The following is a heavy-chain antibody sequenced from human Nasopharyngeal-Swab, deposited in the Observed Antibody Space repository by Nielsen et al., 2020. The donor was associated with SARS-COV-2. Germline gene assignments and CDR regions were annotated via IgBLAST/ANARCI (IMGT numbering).Heavy chain of an antibody. V-gene: IGHV1-2*06. CDR2: INPNTGGT. CDR1: GYTFTAYY. J-gene: IGHJ4*02. CDR3: ARDDGDVPGMTGSGPPGGY. Sequence: ASVKVSCKTSGYTFTAYYIHWVRQAPGQGLEWMGRINPNTGGTNHAQKFQGRFTMTRDTSISTAYMEVSSLRSDDTAVYYCARDDGDVPGMTGSGPPGGYWGQGTLVTVSS. D-gene: IGHD1-14*01.